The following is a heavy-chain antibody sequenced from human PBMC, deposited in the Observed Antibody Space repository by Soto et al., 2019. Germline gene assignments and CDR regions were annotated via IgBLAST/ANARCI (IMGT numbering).Heavy chain of an antibody. CDR1: EFTFSSYS. J-gene: IGHJ4*02. Sequence: PRVSLRLSFAASEFTFSSYSMSWVCQAPGKGLEWVSAISGSGGSTYYADSVKGRFTISRDNSKNTLYLQMNSLRAEDTALYYCAKGGRGIAVAGNGFGQVNWGQGTLVTVSS. CDR2: ISGSGGST. V-gene: IGHV3-23*01. D-gene: IGHD6-19*01. CDR3: AKGGRGIAVAGNGFGQVN.